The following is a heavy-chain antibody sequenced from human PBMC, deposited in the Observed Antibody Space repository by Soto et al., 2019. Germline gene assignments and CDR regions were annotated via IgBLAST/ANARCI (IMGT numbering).Heavy chain of an antibody. Sequence: QVQLVESGGGVVQPGGSLRLSCEVSGFSFRSFGMHWVRQAPGKGLEWVTVISHEGSYKHYADSVKGRFTISRDDSKNTLYLQMNSLRAEDTAVYYCEKEGGYGDRIADDYYYYGMDVWGQGTTVTVSS. CDR1: GFSFRSFG. CDR2: ISHEGSYK. D-gene: IGHD4-17*01. J-gene: IGHJ6*02. V-gene: IGHV3-30*18. CDR3: EKEGGYGDRIADDYYYYGMDV.